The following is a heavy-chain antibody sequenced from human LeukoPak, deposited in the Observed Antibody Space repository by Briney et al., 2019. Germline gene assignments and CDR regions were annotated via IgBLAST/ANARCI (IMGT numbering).Heavy chain of an antibody. CDR1: GGSISSYH. V-gene: IGHV4-59*01. CDR3: TRSLGVVIHGGMDV. J-gene: IGHJ6*02. Sequence: SETLSLTCTVSGGSISSYHWSWIRQPPGKGLEWIGHIYYTGSTNYNPSLKSRVTISIDTSKNQFSLKLSSVTAADTAVYYCTRSLGVVIHGGMDVWGQGTTVTVSS. CDR2: IYYTGST. D-gene: IGHD3-3*01.